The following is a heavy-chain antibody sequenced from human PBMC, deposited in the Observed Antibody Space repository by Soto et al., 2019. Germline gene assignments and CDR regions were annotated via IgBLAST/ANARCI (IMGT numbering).Heavy chain of an antibody. J-gene: IGHJ5*01. CDR1: GYTFNNYD. CDR2: MNPNSGNT. CDR3: TRAYGAETFDF. V-gene: IGHV1-8*02. Sequence: ASVISCKASGYTFNNYDIHWVRQAPGHGLEWMGWMNPNSGNTGYAQNFRGRVTMTQNTAIGTAYMELSSLRSDDTATYYCTRAYGAETFDFWGQGTRVTVSS. D-gene: IGHD3-10*01.